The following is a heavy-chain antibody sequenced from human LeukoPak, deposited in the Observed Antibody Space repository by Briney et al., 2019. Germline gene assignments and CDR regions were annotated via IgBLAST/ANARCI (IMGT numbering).Heavy chain of an antibody. J-gene: IGHJ4*02. CDR3: ARRPPRSDAGLPFDY. Sequence: SETLSLTCTVSGGSISSYYWSWIRQPPGKGLEWIGYIYYSGSTNYNPSLKSRLTISVDTSKNQFSLRLRSVTAADTAVYYCARRPPRSDAGLPFDYWGQGTLVTVSS. D-gene: IGHD6-19*01. CDR1: GGSISSYY. CDR2: IYYSGST. V-gene: IGHV4-59*01.